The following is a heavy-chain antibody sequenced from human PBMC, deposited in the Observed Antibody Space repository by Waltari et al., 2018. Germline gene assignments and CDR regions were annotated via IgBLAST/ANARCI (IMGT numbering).Heavy chain of an antibody. V-gene: IGHV1-69*01. CDR2: IIPIFGTA. J-gene: IGHJ4*02. Sequence: QVQLVQSGAEVKKPGSSVKVSCKASGGTFSSYAISWVRQAPGQGLEWMGGIIPIFGTANYATKFQGRVTITADESTSTAYMELSSLRSEDTAVYYCARGGITMIVGGSNYFDYWGQGTLVTVSS. CDR1: GGTFSSYA. CDR3: ARGGITMIVGGSNYFDY. D-gene: IGHD3-22*01.